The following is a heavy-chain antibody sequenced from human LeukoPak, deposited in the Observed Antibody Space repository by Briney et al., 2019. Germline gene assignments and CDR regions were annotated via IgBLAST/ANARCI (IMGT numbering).Heavy chain of an antibody. Sequence: SQTLSFTCTVSGGSISSGGYYWSWIRQHPGKGLEWIGYIYYSGSTYYNPSLKSRVTISVDTSKNQFSLKLSSVTAADTAVYYCARGSYYNSFDYWGQGTLVTVSS. CDR3: ARGSYYNSFDY. CDR2: IYYSGST. V-gene: IGHV4-31*03. CDR1: GGSISSGGYY. J-gene: IGHJ4*02. D-gene: IGHD3-10*01.